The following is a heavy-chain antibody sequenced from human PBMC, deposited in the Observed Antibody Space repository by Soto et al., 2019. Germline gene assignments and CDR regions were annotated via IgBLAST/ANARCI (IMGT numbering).Heavy chain of an antibody. CDR1: GFTFSNAW. V-gene: IGHV3-15*01. J-gene: IGHJ3*02. D-gene: IGHD3-10*01. Sequence: PGGSLRLSCAASGFTFSNAWMSWVRQAPGKGLEWVGRIKSKTDGGTTDYAAPVKGRFTISRDDSKNTLYLQMNSLKTEDTAVYYCTTDPPWFGEFSIWGQGTMVTVSS. CDR3: TTDPPWFGEFSI. CDR2: IKSKTDGGTT.